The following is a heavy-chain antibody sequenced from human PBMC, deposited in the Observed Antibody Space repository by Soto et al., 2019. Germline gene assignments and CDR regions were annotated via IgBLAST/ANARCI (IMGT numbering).Heavy chain of an antibody. Sequence: QVQLQQSGPGLVKPSQTLSLTCAISGDSVSSNSAAWNWIRQSPSRGLEWLGRTYYRSKWYNDYAVSVKSRITINPDTSKNQFSLQLNSVTPEDTAVYYCARSHEVYCSSTSCYVSFDYWGQGTLVTVSS. D-gene: IGHD2-2*01. J-gene: IGHJ4*02. V-gene: IGHV6-1*01. CDR1: GDSVSSNSAA. CDR3: ARSHEVYCSSTSCYVSFDY. CDR2: TYYRSKWYN.